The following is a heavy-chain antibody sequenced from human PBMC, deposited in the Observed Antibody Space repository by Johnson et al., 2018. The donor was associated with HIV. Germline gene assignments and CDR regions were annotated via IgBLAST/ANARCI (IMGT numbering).Heavy chain of an antibody. CDR2: IKQEGSEK. Sequence: VQLVESGGGLVQPGGSLRLSCAASGFTFRSYWMSWVRQAPGKGLEWVANIKQEGSEKYYLDSVKGRFTISRDNAKNALYLQMNSLRAGDTAIYYCARGGSSGWSGFLAFDIWGQGTMVTVSS. CDR1: GFTFRSYW. CDR3: ARGGSSGWSGFLAFDI. J-gene: IGHJ3*02. D-gene: IGHD6-19*01. V-gene: IGHV3-7*02.